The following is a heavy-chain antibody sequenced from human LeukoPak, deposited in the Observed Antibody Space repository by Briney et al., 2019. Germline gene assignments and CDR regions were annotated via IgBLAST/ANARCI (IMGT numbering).Heavy chain of an antibody. CDR1: RFTFSRYG. D-gene: IGHD3-16*01. CDR3: AKGRDYGIRNQLQH. V-gene: IGHV3-30*18. CDR2: ISFDGSNK. J-gene: IGHJ1*01. Sequence: GGSLRLSCAASRFTFSRYGMLWVRQAPGKGLEWVALISFDGSNKYYADSVKGRFTISRDNSKNTLYLQMNSLRADDSAVYYCAKGRDYGIRNQLQHWGQGTLVTVSS.